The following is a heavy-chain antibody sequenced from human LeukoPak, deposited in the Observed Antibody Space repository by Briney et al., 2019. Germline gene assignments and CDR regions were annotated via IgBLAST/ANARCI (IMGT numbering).Heavy chain of an antibody. D-gene: IGHD2-15*01. Sequence: SVKVSCKASGGTFSSYAISWVRRAPGQGLEWMGRIIPILGIANYAQKFQGRVTITTDKSTSTAYMELSSLRSEDTAVYYCARDLIRLVVAATDRYFDYWGQGTLVTVSS. CDR2: IIPILGIA. J-gene: IGHJ4*02. CDR1: GGTFSSYA. V-gene: IGHV1-69*04. CDR3: ARDLIRLVVAATDRYFDY.